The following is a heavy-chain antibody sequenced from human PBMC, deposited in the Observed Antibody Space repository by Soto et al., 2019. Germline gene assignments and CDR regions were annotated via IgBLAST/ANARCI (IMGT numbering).Heavy chain of an antibody. D-gene: IGHD2-8*01. V-gene: IGHV3-23*01. CDR3: AKEIFAAAYAATSAFDL. Sequence: GGSLRLSCAASGVTFCSHAMGWLRQAPGTGPEWVAFVDGSGGDTSYADSVKGRFIVSRDNSDNSLFLHMNSLRAEDTGRYFCAKEIFAAAYAATSAFDLWGQGTLVTVSS. CDR1: GVTFCSHA. CDR2: VDGSGGDT. J-gene: IGHJ4*02.